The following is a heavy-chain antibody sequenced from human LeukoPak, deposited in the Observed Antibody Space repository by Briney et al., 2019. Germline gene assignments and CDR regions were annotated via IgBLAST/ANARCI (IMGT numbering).Heavy chain of an antibody. CDR2: IYYSGST. V-gene: IGHV4-59*01. CDR3: ASNIAVAGSDAFDI. J-gene: IGHJ3*02. CDR1: GGSLSSYY. D-gene: IGHD6-19*01. Sequence: SETLSLTCTVSGGSLSSYYWSGIRHPPGKGLEWSGYIYYSGSTNYNPSLKSRVTISVDTSKNQFSLKLSSVTAADTAVYYCASNIAVAGSDAFDIWGQGTMVTVSS.